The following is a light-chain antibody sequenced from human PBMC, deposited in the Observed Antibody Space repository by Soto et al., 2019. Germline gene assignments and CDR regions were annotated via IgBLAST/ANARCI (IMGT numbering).Light chain of an antibody. Sequence: QSVLTRPPSASGTPGQRVTISCSGSSSNIGSNTVNWYQQLPGTAPKLLIYSNNQRPSGVPDRFSGSKSGTSASLAISGLQSEDEADYYCAAWDDSLNGRAVFGGGTQLTVL. CDR1: SSNIGSNT. V-gene: IGLV1-44*01. J-gene: IGLJ7*01. CDR3: AAWDDSLNGRAV. CDR2: SNN.